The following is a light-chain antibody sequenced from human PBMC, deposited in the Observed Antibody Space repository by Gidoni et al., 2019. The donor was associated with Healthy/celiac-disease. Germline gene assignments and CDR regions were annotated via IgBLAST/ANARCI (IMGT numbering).Light chain of an antibody. Sequence: HSALTQPPSASGSPGQSVTISCTGTSSDVGGYNHVSWYPQHPGKAPKLMIYEVSKRPAGVPDRFSGSKSGNTASLTVSGLQAEDEADYYCSSYAGSNNLVFGGGTKLTVL. CDR3: SSYAGSNNLV. V-gene: IGLV2-8*01. CDR2: EVS. J-gene: IGLJ2*01. CDR1: SSDVGGYNH.